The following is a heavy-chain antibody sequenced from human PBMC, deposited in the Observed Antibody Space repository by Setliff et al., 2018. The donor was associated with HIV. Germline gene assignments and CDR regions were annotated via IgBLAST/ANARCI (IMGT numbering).Heavy chain of an antibody. CDR2: LNDRGHI. CDR3: AFFFVTSVTTQDH. V-gene: IGHV4-34*01. D-gene: IGHD4-17*01. Sequence: SETLSLTCAMYGDSFGDFYWNWIRQAPGKGLEWIVELNDRGHINYNPSLKSRVTISQDTSKRQFSLRMTSVTAADTAVYYCAFFFVTSVTTQDHWGQGTLVTVSS. J-gene: IGHJ4*02. CDR1: GDSFGDFY.